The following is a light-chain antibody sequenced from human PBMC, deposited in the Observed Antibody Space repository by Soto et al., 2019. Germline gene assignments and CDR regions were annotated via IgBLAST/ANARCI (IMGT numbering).Light chain of an antibody. J-gene: IGKJ3*01. CDR1: QGISSY. V-gene: IGKV1-9*01. CDR3: QQLNSYPRT. CDR2: AAS. Sequence: IQLTQSPSSLSASVGDRVTVTCRASQGISSYLAWYQQKPGKAPKLLIYAASSLQSGVPSRFSGSGSGTDFTLTISSLRPEDFATYYYQQLNSYPRTFGPGTKVDIK.